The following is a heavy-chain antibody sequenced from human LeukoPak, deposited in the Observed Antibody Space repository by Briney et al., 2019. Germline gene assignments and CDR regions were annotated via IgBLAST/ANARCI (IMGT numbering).Heavy chain of an antibody. D-gene: IGHD6-19*01. CDR1: GFTFSSFA. CDR3: AKDRKVAGSMDY. V-gene: IGHV3-23*01. CDR2: ISGSGGST. Sequence: GGSLRLSCAASGFTFSSFAMSWVRQAPGKGLEWVSAISGSGGSTYYADSVKGRFTISRDNSKNTLYLQMNSLRAEDTAVYYCAKDRKVAGSMDYWGQGTLVTVSS. J-gene: IGHJ4*02.